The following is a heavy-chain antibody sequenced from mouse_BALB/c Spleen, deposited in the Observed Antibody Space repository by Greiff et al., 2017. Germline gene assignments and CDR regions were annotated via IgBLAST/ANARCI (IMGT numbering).Heavy chain of an antibody. CDR3: ARGDEFAY. CDR1: GYSITSDYA. Sequence: DVKLQESGPGLVKPSQSLSLTCTVTGYSITSDYAWNWIRQFPGNKLEWMGYISYSGSTSYNPSLKSRISITRDTSKNQFFLQLNSVTTEDTATYYCARGDEFAYWGQGTLVTVSA. J-gene: IGHJ3*01. CDR2: ISYSGST. V-gene: IGHV3-2*02.